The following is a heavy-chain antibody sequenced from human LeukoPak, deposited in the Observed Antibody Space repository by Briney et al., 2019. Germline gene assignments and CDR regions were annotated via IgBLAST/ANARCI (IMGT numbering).Heavy chain of an antibody. CDR1: GYTFTGYY. V-gene: IGHV1-2*02. Sequence: ASVKVSCKASGYTFTGYYMHWVRQAPGQGLEWMGWINPNSGCTNYAQKFQGRVTMTRDTSISTAYMELSRLRSDDTAVYYCALLGGIVGAQAIDYWGQGTLVTVSS. D-gene: IGHD1-26*01. CDR2: INPNSGCT. J-gene: IGHJ4*02. CDR3: ALLGGIVGAQAIDY.